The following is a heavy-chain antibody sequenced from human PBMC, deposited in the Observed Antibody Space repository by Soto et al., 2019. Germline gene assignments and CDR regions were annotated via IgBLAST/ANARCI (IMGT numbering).Heavy chain of an antibody. CDR3: ARVPTIFGETDAFDI. CDR1: GYRFNNYY. J-gene: IGHJ3*02. V-gene: IGHV1-46*02. D-gene: IGHD3-3*01. CDR2: INPRGGNT. Sequence: ASVKVSCKGSGYRFNNYYLHWVRQAPGQGLEWMGMINPRGGNTRNAQKFQGRITMTRDTSASIVYMELTSLRSEDTAVYYCARVPTIFGETDAFDIWGQGTMVTVSS.